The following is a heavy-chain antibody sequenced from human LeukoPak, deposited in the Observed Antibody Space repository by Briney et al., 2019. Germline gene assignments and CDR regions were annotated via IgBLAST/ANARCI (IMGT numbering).Heavy chain of an antibody. V-gene: IGHV3-23*01. CDR2: ISGSGGST. D-gene: IGHD1-26*01. Sequence: GGSLRLSCAASGFTFSGYAMSWVRQAPGKGLEWVSAISGSGGSTYYADSVKGRFTISRDNSKNTLYLQMNSLRAEDTAVYYCAKDSLYSGSYARYNWFDPWGQGTLVTVSS. J-gene: IGHJ5*02. CDR1: GFTFSGYA. CDR3: AKDSLYSGSYARYNWFDP.